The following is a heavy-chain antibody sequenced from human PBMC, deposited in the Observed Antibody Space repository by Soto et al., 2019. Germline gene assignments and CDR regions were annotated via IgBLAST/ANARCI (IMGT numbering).Heavy chain of an antibody. Sequence: QVQLQESGPGLVKPSQTLSLTCTVSGGSISSGGYYWSWIRQHPGKGLEWIGYIYSGSTYYNPSLKSRVTISIDTSKTQFSLKLSSVTAADTAVYYCAREPSIWGQGTLVTVSS. CDR3: AREPSI. CDR2: IYSGST. J-gene: IGHJ4*02. CDR1: GGSISSGGYY. V-gene: IGHV4-31*03.